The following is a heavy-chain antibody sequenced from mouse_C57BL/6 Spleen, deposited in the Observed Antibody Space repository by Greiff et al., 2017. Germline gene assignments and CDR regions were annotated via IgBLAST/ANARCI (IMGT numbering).Heavy chain of an antibody. J-gene: IGHJ4*01. CDR3: ARDYGSMDYAMDY. CDR1: GFNIKNTY. D-gene: IGHD1-1*01. Sequence: EVQLQQSVAELVRPGASVKLSCTASGFNIKNTYMHWVKQRPGQGLEWIGRIDPANGDTKYAPKFQGKATITADTSSNTAYLQLSSLTSEDSAVYYCARDYGSMDYAMDYWGQGTSVTVSS. V-gene: IGHV14-3*01. CDR2: IDPANGDT.